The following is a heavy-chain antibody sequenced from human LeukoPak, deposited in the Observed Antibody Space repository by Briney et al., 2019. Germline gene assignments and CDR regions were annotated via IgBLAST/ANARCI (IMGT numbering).Heavy chain of an antibody. Sequence: GGSLRLSCAASGFSFSDYGMHWVRQAPGKGLEWVEVISYHGSDKFYADSVEGRFTISRDQSKNTLYLQMNNLRPEDTALYYCAKDHVPSSRYGGLLGYWGQGTLVTVSS. CDR3: AKDHVPSSRYGGLLGY. CDR2: ISYHGSDK. D-gene: IGHD3-9*01. CDR1: GFSFSDYG. J-gene: IGHJ4*02. V-gene: IGHV3-30*18.